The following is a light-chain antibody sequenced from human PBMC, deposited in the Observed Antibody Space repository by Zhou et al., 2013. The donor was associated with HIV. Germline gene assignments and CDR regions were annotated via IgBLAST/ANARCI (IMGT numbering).Light chain of an antibody. CDR1: QSVTSE. CDR2: GAS. J-gene: IGKJ2*01. Sequence: IVLTQSPGTLSLSPGERATLSCRASQSVTSELAWYQQKPGQAPRLLIYGASSRATGIPDRFSGSGSGTDFTLTISRLDPEDFAVYYCQHYGSSLYTFGQGTRLEIK. V-gene: IGKV3-20*01. CDR3: QHYGSSLYT.